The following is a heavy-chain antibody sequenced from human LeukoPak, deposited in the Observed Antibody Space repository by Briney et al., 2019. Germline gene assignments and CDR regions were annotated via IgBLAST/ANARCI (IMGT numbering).Heavy chain of an antibody. CDR1: GFTFSSYA. V-gene: IGHV3-23*01. J-gene: IGHJ5*02. CDR2: ISGSSGST. D-gene: IGHD2-15*01. CDR3: AKDPYRVVVATGNYLDP. Sequence: GGSLRLSCAASGFTFSSYAMSWVRQAPGKGLEWVSAISGSSGSTYYADSVKGRFTISRDNSKGTLYLQMNSLKPEDTAVYYCAKDPYRVVVATGNYLDPWGQGTLVTVSS.